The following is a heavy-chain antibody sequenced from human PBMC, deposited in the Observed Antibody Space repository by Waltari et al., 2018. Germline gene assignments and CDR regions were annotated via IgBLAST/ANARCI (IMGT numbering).Heavy chain of an antibody. Sequence: QLQLQESGPGLVKPSGTMSPTCAVSGDSMRSPYWWSLIRQPPGKGLEWVGQVQRSGRTNYNPSFASRVTMSFDTYTNQFSLKVTSVTAADSAVYYCARDRGRGIYLDSWVPGTLFTVSP. CDR1: GDSMRSPYW. CDR2: VQRSGRT. CDR3: ARDRGRGIYLDS. J-gene: IGHJ4*02. D-gene: IGHD2-15*01. V-gene: IGHV4-4*02.